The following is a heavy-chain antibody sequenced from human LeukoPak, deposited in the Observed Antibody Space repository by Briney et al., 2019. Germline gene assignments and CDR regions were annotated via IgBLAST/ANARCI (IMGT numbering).Heavy chain of an antibody. CDR2: ISSNGGST. V-gene: IGHV3-64D*09. J-gene: IGHJ4*02. CDR1: GFTFSSYP. CDR3: VRGWLVPDY. D-gene: IGHD6-19*01. Sequence: GGPLRLSCSASGFTFSSYPMHWVRQAPGKGLEYVSLISSNGGSTNYADSVKGRFIISRDNSKNTLYLQMSSLRAEDTAVYYCVRGWLVPDYWGQGTLVTVSS.